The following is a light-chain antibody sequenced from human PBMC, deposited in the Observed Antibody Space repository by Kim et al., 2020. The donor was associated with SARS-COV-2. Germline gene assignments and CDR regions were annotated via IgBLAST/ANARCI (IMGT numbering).Light chain of an antibody. Sequence: GQSITSSCTGTGSDVGGYDYVSWYQQHPGKAPKLIIYGVSRRPSGVSNRFSGSKSGNTASLTISGLQADDEADYYCSSYTSRVILVFGGGTQLTVL. CDR1: GSDVGGYDY. CDR3: SSYTSRVILV. CDR2: GVS. J-gene: IGLJ3*02. V-gene: IGLV2-14*04.